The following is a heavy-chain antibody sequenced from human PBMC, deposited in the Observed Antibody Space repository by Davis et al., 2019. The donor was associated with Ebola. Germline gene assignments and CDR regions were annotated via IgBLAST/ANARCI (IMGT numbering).Heavy chain of an antibody. CDR3: ARDLHDFWRGYYARSSWYFDL. CDR1: GFTFSYYW. Sequence: PGGSLRLSCAGSGFTFSYYWMHWVRQRPGKGLVWVSRINSDGSDATYADSVKGRFTISRDNAKNSLDLQMNSLRAEDTAVYYCARDLHDFWRGYYARSSWYFDLWGRGTLVTVSS. D-gene: IGHD3-3*01. CDR2: INSDGSDA. J-gene: IGHJ2*01. V-gene: IGHV3-74*01.